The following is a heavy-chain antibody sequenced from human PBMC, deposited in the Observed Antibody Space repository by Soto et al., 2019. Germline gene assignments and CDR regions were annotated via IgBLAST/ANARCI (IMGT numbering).Heavy chain of an antibody. J-gene: IGHJ2*01. CDR3: AKKGSPSGDNKNWYFDL. CDR2: ITGSGTST. D-gene: IGHD1-26*01. CDR1: GFLFSSYA. Sequence: PGGSLRLSCAACGFLFSSYAMTWVRQAPGKGLEWISVITGSGTSTYYADSVKGRFTTSRDNSKNTVYLQMNSLRAEDTAVYYCAKKGSPSGDNKNWYFDLWGRGTLVTVSS. V-gene: IGHV3-23*01.